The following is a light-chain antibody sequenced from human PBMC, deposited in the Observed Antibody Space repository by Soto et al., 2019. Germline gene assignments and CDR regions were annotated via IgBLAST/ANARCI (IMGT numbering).Light chain of an antibody. CDR3: QHYDGSLWT. CDR1: QTVSSNY. CDR2: GAS. J-gene: IGKJ1*01. Sequence: EIILTQSPDTLSLSPGERATLSCRAGQTVSSNYLAWCQQRPGQAPRLLIYGASNRATGIPDRFSGGGSGTDFTLTISRLEPEDFAVYYCQHYDGSLWTFGQGTKV. V-gene: IGKV3-20*01.